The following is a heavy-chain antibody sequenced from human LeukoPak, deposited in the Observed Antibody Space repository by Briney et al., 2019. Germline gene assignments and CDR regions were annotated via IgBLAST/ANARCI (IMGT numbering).Heavy chain of an antibody. CDR1: GYTFTSYG. J-gene: IGHJ4*02. D-gene: IGHD3-10*01. Sequence: ASVKVSCKASGYTFTSYGISWVRQAPGQGLEWMGWISAYNGNTNYAQKLQGRVTMTTDTSTSTAYMELRSLRSDDTAVYYCARDLKLYYYGSGAYWGQETLVTVSS. CDR2: ISAYNGNT. CDR3: ARDLKLYYYGSGAY. V-gene: IGHV1-18*01.